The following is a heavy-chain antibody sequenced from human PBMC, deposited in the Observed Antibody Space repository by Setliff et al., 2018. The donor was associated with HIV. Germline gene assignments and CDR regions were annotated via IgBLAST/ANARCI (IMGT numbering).Heavy chain of an antibody. CDR2: IYYSGST. CDR1: SGSISSGGYY. J-gene: IGHJ6*03. D-gene: IGHD3-10*01. CDR3: ARARGLLPYYYLDV. V-gene: IGHV4-31*03. Sequence: SETLSLTCTVSSGSISSGGYYWSWIRQHPGKGLEWIGYIYYSGSTYYNPSLKSRVTMSVDTSKNQFSLKLSSVTAADTAVYYCARARGLLPYYYLDVWGKGTTVTVS.